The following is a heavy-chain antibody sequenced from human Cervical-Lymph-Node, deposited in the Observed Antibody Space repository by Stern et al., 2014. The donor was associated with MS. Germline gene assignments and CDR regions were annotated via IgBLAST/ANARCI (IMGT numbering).Heavy chain of an antibody. V-gene: IGHV3-49*05. CDR3: TTSIFGVVALGWFDP. CDR2: IRSKAYGGTT. Sequence: EVQLVESGGGLVKPGRSLRLSCTASGFTFGDYAMSWFRQAPGQGLGWGGFIRSKAYGGTTEYAASVKGRFTISRDDSKSIAYLQMNSLKTEDTAVYYCTTSIFGVVALGWFDPWGQGTLVTVSS. D-gene: IGHD3-3*01. CDR1: GFTFGDYA. J-gene: IGHJ5*02.